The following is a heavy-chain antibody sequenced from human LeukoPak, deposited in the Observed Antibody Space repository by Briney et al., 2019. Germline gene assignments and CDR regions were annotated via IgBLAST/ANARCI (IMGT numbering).Heavy chain of an antibody. J-gene: IGHJ4*02. CDR3: ARVVAGTLSDY. V-gene: IGHV1-69*04. CDR2: IIPILGIA. Sequence: ASVTVSCKASGGTFSIYAISWVRPAPGQGLEWMGRIIPILGIANYAQKFQGRVTITADKSTSTAYMELSSLRSEDTAVYYCARVVAGTLSDYWGQGTLVTVSS. CDR1: GGTFSIYA. D-gene: IGHD6-19*01.